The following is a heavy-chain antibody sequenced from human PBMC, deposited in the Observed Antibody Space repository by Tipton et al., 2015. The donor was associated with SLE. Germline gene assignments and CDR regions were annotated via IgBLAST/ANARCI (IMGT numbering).Heavy chain of an antibody. CDR3: AGHSYSRCRAGR. J-gene: IGHJ4*02. D-gene: IGHD4-11*01. CDR1: GYSISSGYY. Sequence: TLSLTCTVSGYSISSGYYWGWIRQPPGKGLEWIGSIDHSGTTYYNPSLKSRVTISVDTSKNQFSLKLSSVTAADTAVFYCAGHSYSRCRAGRCGQGTLATVSS. CDR2: IDHSGTT. V-gene: IGHV4-38-2*02.